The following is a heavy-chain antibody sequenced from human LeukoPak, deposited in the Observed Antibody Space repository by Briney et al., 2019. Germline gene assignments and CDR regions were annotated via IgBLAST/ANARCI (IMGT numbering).Heavy chain of an antibody. CDR2: IIPIFGTA. D-gene: IGHD3-10*01. CDR1: GYTFTGYY. CDR3: ARERVVRGVIGWFDP. J-gene: IGHJ5*02. Sequence: SVKVSCNTFGYTFTGYYMHWVRQAPGQGLEWMGGIIPIFGTANYAQKFQGRVTITADESTSTAYMELSSLRSEDTAVYYCARERVVRGVIGWFDPWGQGTLVTVSS. V-gene: IGHV1-69*13.